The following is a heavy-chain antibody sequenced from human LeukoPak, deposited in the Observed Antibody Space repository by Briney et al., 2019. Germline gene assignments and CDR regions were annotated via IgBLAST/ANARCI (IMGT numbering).Heavy chain of an antibody. CDR1: GGSISSSSYY. CDR3: ARSFYCSGGSCYSYYYYYMDV. V-gene: IGHV4-39*07. J-gene: IGHJ6*03. Sequence: PSETLSLTCTVSGGSISSSSYYWGWIRQPPGKGLEWIGSIYYSGSTYYNPSLKSRVTISVDTSKNQFSLRLSSVTAADTAVYYCARSFYCSGGSCYSYYYYYMDVWGKGTTVTVSS. D-gene: IGHD2-15*01. CDR2: IYYSGST.